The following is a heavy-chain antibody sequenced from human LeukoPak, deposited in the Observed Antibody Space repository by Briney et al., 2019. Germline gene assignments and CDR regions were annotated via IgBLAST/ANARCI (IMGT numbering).Heavy chain of an antibody. CDR1: GGTFSSYA. J-gene: IGHJ4*02. Sequence: ASVKVPCKASGGTFSSYAISWVRQAPGQGLEWMGRIIPILGIANYAQKFQGRVTITADKSTSTAYMELSSLRSEDTAVYYCAREGITMVRGVIYFDYWGQGTLVTVSS. D-gene: IGHD3-10*01. V-gene: IGHV1-69*04. CDR3: AREGITMVRGVIYFDY. CDR2: IIPILGIA.